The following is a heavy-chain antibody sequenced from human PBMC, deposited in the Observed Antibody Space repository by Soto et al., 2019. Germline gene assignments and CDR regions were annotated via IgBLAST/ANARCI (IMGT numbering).Heavy chain of an antibody. Sequence: PXXTLSLTCTVSCAPVISITYTWGWIRQPPGKEREXVGYIXYPGSNNYNPXXKSRVNIXXDTYKNQFSLKLSSVTAADTAVYYCARENYPDYWGQGTLVTVSS. CDR1: CAPVISITYT. V-gene: IGHV4-61*01. CDR3: ARENYPDY. J-gene: IGHJ4*02. CDR2: IXYPGSN.